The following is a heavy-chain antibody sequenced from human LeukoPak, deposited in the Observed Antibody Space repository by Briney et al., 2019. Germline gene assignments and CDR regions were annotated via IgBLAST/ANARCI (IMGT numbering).Heavy chain of an antibody. CDR1: GFTFSSYG. CDR3: ARQHCSGGDCYFFD. D-gene: IGHD2-15*01. J-gene: IGHJ4*02. Sequence: GGSLRLSCAASGFTFSSYGMHWVRQAPGKGLEWVALIWYDGNNKYYADSVKGRFTIPRDNSKNTLYLQLNSLRAEDTAVYYCARQHCSGGDCYFFDWGQGTLVTVSS. CDR2: IWYDGNNK. V-gene: IGHV3-33*01.